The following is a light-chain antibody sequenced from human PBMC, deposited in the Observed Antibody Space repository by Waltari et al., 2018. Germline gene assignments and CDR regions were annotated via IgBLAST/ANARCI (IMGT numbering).Light chain of an antibody. CDR2: ISN. CDR3: AAWDDSLNGPWV. Sequence: QSVLTQPPSASGTPGQRVAISCSGSSANIGRNTVNGYKQRPGTAPNLLIYISNQRPSGVPARFSGSTSGTSATLAISGLQSEDEADYYCAAWDDSLNGPWVFGGGTKLTVL. V-gene: IGLV1-44*01. J-gene: IGLJ3*02. CDR1: SANIGRNT.